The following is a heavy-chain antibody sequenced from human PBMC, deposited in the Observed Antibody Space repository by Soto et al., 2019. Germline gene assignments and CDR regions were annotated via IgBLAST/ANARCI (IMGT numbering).Heavy chain of an antibody. CDR3: ASSYYYGSGSPPGY. Sequence: SVKVSCKASGGTFSSYAISWVRQAPGQGLEWMGGIIPIFGTANYAQKFQGRVTITADESTSTAYMELSSLRSEDTAVYYCASSYYYGSGSPPGYWGQGTLVTV. J-gene: IGHJ4*02. CDR1: GGTFSSYA. V-gene: IGHV1-69*13. CDR2: IIPIFGTA. D-gene: IGHD3-10*01.